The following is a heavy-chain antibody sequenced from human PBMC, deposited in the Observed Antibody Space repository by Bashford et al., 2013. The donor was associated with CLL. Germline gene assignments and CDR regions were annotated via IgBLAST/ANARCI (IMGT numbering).Heavy chain of an antibody. V-gene: IGHV2-70*02. CDR1: GFSLTTSGMC. J-gene: IGHJ4*02. CDR3: ARDRYYDFWSGYYIFDY. D-gene: IGHD3-3*01. CDR2: IDWEDTK. Sequence: SGPTLVKPTQTLTLTCTFSGFSLTTSGMCVNWIRQSPGKALEWLAFIDWEDTKYYSRSLKTRLTISKDTSKNEVVLRMTNVNPEDTAVYYCARDRYYDFWSGYYIFDYWGQGTLVTVSS.